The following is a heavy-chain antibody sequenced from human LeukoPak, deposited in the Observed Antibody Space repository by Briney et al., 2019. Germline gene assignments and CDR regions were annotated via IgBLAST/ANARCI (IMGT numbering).Heavy chain of an antibody. J-gene: IGHJ5*02. D-gene: IGHD3-16*01. V-gene: IGHV3-30-3*01. Sequence: GGSLRLSCAASGFTFSSYAMHWVRQAPGKGLEWVAVISFDGSNKYYADSVKGRFTISRDNSKNTLYLQMNSLRAEDTAVYYCAREELGSSLGFDPWGQGTLVTVSS. CDR3: AREELGSSLGFDP. CDR2: ISFDGSNK. CDR1: GFTFSSYA.